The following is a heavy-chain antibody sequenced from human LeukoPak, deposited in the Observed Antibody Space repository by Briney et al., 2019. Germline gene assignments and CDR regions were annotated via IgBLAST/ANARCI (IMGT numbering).Heavy chain of an antibody. J-gene: IGHJ4*02. CDR2: IWYGGSNK. CDR3: ARGTSGGYEGDY. CDR1: GFPLSSYC. V-gene: IGHV3-33*01. D-gene: IGHD1-1*01. Sequence: GGSQRLPCGACGFPLSSYCVHWVRQARGRGLEWVADIWYGGSNKYYADSVKGRFTISRDNSKNTLYLQMNSLRAEDTAVYYGARGTSGGYEGDYWGQGTLVTVSS.